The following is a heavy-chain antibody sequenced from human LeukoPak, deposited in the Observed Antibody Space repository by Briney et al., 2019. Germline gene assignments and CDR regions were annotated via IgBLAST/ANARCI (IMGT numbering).Heavy chain of an antibody. CDR2: ISSSSSYI. Sequence: RTGGSLRLSCAASGFTFSSYSMNWVRQAPGKGLGWVSSISSSSSYIYYADSVKGRFTISRDNAKNSLYLQMNSLRAEDTAVYYCARGTYDRPPYAFDIWGQGTMVTVSS. CDR3: ARGTYDRPPYAFDI. D-gene: IGHD3-22*01. J-gene: IGHJ3*02. CDR1: GFTFSSYS. V-gene: IGHV3-21*01.